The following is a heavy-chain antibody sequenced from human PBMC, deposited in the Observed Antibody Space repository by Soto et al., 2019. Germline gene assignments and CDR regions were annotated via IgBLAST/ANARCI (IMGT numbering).Heavy chain of an antibody. CDR1: GFTFSSYA. D-gene: IGHD3-22*01. Sequence: PGGSLRLSCAASGFTFSSYAMHWVRQAPGKGLEWVAVISYDGSNKYYADSVKGRFTISRDNSKNTLYLQMNSLRAEDTAVYYCARTYYYDSSGYWSFDHWGQGTLVTVSS. CDR3: ARTYYYDSSGYWSFDH. J-gene: IGHJ4*02. CDR2: ISYDGSNK. V-gene: IGHV3-30-3*01.